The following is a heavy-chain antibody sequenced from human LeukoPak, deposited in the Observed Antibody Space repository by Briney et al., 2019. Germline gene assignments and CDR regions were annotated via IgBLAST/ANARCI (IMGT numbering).Heavy chain of an antibody. D-gene: IGHD3-22*01. CDR3: AATYYYDSSGYSDNY. Sequence: PSETLSLTCAVYGGSFNGYYWSWIRQPPGKGLEWIGEINHSGSTNYNPSLKSRVTISVDTSKNQFSLKLSSVIAADTAVYYCAATYYYDSSGYSDNYWGQGTLVTVSS. CDR2: INHSGST. V-gene: IGHV4-34*01. CDR1: GGSFNGYY. J-gene: IGHJ4*02.